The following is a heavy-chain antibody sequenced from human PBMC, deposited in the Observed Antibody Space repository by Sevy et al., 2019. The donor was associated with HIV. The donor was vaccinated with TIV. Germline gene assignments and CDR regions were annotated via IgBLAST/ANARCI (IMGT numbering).Heavy chain of an antibody. CDR3: ARAPPVRSGDDSLNWFDP. CDR1: GGSISAYY. V-gene: IGHV4-59*01. D-gene: IGHD5-12*01. CDR2: IYYTGST. J-gene: IGHJ5*02. Sequence: GSLRLSCTVSGGSISAYYWSWIRQPPGKGLEYLGYIYYTGSTNYNPSLKSRVTISVDTSKNQFSLKLSSVTAADTAVYYWARAPPVRSGDDSLNWFDPWGQGTLVTVSS.